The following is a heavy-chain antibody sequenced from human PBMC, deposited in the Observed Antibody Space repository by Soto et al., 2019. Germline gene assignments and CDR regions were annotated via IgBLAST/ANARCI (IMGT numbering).Heavy chain of an antibody. Sequence: QVQLVQSGAEVKKPGASVKVSCKASGYTFTGYYMHWVRQAPGQGLEWMGWINPNSGGTNYAQKFQGWVTRTRDTSISTAYMELSRLRSDDTAVYYCARAHCGGDCYSGVGYWGQGTLVTVSS. CDR3: ARAHCGGDCYSGVGY. J-gene: IGHJ4*02. V-gene: IGHV1-2*04. CDR2: INPNSGGT. CDR1: GYTFTGYY. D-gene: IGHD2-21*02.